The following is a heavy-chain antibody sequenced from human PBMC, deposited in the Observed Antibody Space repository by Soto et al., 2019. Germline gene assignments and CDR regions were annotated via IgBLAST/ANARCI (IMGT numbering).Heavy chain of an antibody. Sequence: GASVKVSCKASGYTFTSYDMNWVRQATGQGLERMGWMNPNSGNTGYAQKFQGRVTMTRNTSISTAYMELSSLRSEDTAVYYCARVDIVVVAAATVAAFDTTGERTMVTVSS. D-gene: IGHD2-15*01. J-gene: IGHJ3*02. CDR3: ARVDIVVVAAATVAAFDT. CDR1: GYTFTSYD. CDR2: MNPNSGNT. V-gene: IGHV1-8*01.